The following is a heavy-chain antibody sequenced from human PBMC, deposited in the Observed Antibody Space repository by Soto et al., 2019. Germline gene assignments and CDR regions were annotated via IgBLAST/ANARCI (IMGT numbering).Heavy chain of an antibody. CDR3: ARVPQGLGYDWGVTYFDY. Sequence: QVQLVQSGAEVKKPGSSVKVSCKASGGTFSSYAISWVRQAPGQGLEWMGGIIPIFGTANYAQKFQGRVTITADESTSTAYMELSSLRSEDTAVYYCARVPQGLGYDWGVTYFDYLCQGTLVTVSS. CDR2: IIPIFGTA. J-gene: IGHJ4*02. D-gene: IGHD5-12*01. CDR1: GGTFSSYA. V-gene: IGHV1-69*01.